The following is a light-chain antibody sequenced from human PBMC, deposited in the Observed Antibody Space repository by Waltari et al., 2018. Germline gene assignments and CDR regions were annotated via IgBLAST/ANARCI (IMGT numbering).Light chain of an antibody. CDR3: QQYGSSVMYT. Sequence: EVVLTQSLATLSLSPGERATLSCRASQSVSRSRVAWYLHKPGQAPRLLIYGASGRATGIPDRFSGSGSGTDFSLTISRVEPEDFAVYYCQQYGSSVMYTFGQGTKLEIK. CDR1: QSVSRSR. V-gene: IGKV3-20*01. J-gene: IGKJ2*01. CDR2: GAS.